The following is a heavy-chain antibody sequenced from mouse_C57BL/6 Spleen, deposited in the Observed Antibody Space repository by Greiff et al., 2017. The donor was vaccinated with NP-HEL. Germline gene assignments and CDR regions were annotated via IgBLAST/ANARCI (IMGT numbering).Heavy chain of an antibody. J-gene: IGHJ1*03. CDR1: GYAFTNYL. V-gene: IGHV1-54*01. CDR3: ARYYGSSYGRYFDV. Sequence: VQLQESGAELVRPGTSVKVSCKASGYAFTNYLIEWVKQRPGQGLEWIGVINPGSGGTNYNEKFKGKATLTADKSSSTAYMQLSSLTSEDSAVYFCARYYGSSYGRYFDVWGTGTTVTVSS. CDR2: INPGSGGT. D-gene: IGHD1-1*01.